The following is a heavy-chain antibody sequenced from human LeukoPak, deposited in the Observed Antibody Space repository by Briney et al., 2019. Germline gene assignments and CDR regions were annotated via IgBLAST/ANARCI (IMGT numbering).Heavy chain of an antibody. CDR2: IYYSGST. D-gene: IGHD6-13*01. Sequence: SETLSLTCTVSGGSISSHYWSWIRQPPGKGLEWSGSIYYSGSTNYNPSLKSRVTISVDTSKNQFSLKLSSVIAADTAVYYCARSIRRGIAAAGFDYWGQGNPGHRLL. CDR1: GGSISSHY. J-gene: IGHJ4*02. CDR3: ARSIRRGIAAAGFDY. V-gene: IGHV4-59*11.